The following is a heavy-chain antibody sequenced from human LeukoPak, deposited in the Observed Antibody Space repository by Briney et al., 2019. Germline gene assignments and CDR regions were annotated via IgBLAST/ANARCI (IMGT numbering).Heavy chain of an antibody. Sequence: SETLSLTCAVYSGSFSGYYWSWLRQPPGKGLEWIGEINHSGSTNYNPSLKSRVTISVDTSKNQFSLKLSSVTAADTAVYYCARKKPRWYFDLWGRGTLVTVSS. CDR2: INHSGST. CDR1: SGSFSGYY. D-gene: IGHD1-14*01. J-gene: IGHJ2*01. V-gene: IGHV4-34*01. CDR3: ARKKPRWYFDL.